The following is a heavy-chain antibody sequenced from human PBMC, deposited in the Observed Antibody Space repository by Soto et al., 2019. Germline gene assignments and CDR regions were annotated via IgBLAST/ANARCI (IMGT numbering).Heavy chain of an antibody. CDR3: ARGAGGWFDP. CDR2: IYYSGNT. Sequence: SETLSLTCTVSSGSVSSTSYYWSWIRQPPGKGLEWIGYIYYSGNTNYNPSLKSRVTISVDTSKNQFSLKLNYVTAADTAVYYRARGAGGWFDPWGQGNLVTVSS. D-gene: IGHD3-16*01. J-gene: IGHJ5*02. CDR1: SGSVSSTSYY. V-gene: IGHV4-61*01.